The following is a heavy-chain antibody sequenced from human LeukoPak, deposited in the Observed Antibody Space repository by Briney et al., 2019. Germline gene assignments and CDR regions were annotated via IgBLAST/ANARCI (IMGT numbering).Heavy chain of an antibody. CDR1: GYTFTSNY. Sequence: GASVKVSCKAFGYTFTSNYMHWVRQAPGQGPEWMGVISPSGGSTTYAQKFQGRVTLTRDMSTSTDYLELSSLRSEDTAVYYCARDRGAIRYWGQGTLVTVSS. J-gene: IGHJ4*02. D-gene: IGHD2-2*02. V-gene: IGHV1-46*01. CDR3: ARDRGAIRY. CDR2: ISPSGGST.